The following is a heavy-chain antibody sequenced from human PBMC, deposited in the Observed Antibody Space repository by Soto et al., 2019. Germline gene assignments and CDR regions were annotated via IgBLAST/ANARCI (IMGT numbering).Heavy chain of an antibody. J-gene: IGHJ6*02. CDR3: ARGDSTDCSNGVCSFFYNHGMDV. CDR1: GYRFTDYH. Sequence: ASVKGSWKASGYRFTDYHIHCVRQAPGQGLEWLGRINPKSGGTSTAQKFQGWVTMTTDTSISTASMELTRLTSDDTAIYYCARGDSTDCSNGVCSFFYNHGMDVWGQGTTVTVYS. CDR2: INPKSGGT. V-gene: IGHV1-2*04. D-gene: IGHD2-8*01.